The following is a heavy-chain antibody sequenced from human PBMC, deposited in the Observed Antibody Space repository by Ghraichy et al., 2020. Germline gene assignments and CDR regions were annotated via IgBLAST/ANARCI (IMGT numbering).Heavy chain of an antibody. V-gene: IGHV3-11*01. CDR2: ISGSGGTI. D-gene: IGHD2-2*02. CDR3: ARKYCSSPSCYTNYWYFDL. Sequence: GGSLRLSCAASGFTFSDYYMSWIRQAPGKGLEWVSYISGSGGTIYYADSVKGRFTISRDNAKNSLYLQMNSLRAEDKAVYYCARKYCSSPSCYTNYWYFDLWGRGTLVTVSS. J-gene: IGHJ2*01. CDR1: GFTFSDYY.